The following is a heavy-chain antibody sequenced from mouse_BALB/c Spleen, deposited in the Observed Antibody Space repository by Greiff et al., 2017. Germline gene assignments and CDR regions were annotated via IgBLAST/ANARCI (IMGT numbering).Heavy chain of an antibody. Sequence: QVQLQQSGAELVRPGTSVKISCKASGYTFTNYWLGWVKQRPGHGLEWIGDIYPGGGYTNYNERFKGKATLTADTSSSTAYMQLSSLTSEDSAVYFCARSGGNYVLDYWGQGTTLTVSS. J-gene: IGHJ2*01. CDR2: IYPGGGYT. CDR1: GYTFTNYW. V-gene: IGHV1-63*02. CDR3: ARSGGNYVLDY. D-gene: IGHD2-1*01.